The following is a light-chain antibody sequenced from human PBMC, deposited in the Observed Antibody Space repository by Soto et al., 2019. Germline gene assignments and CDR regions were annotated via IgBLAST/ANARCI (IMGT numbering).Light chain of an antibody. CDR1: QSVSSSY. Sequence: EIVLTQSPGTLSLSPGEIATLSCRASQSVSSSYLAWYQQKPGQAPRLLIYGASSRATGIPDRFSGSGSGTDFTLSSSRLEPEDFTVYYCQEYGSSPFTFGGGTKVEIK. J-gene: IGKJ4*01. V-gene: IGKV3-20*01. CDR3: QEYGSSPFT. CDR2: GAS.